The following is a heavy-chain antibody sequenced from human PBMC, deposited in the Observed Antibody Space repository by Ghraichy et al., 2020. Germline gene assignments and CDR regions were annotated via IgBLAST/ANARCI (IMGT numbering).Heavy chain of an antibody. V-gene: IGHV3-7*03. J-gene: IGHJ3*02. Sequence: GGSLRLSCAASGFTFINYYMTWVRQAPGKGMEWVANIKQDGSDKFYVDSVKGRFTISRDNAKNSVYLQMNSLRAEDTAMYYCAREGGLEATITTGFDIWGQGTMVSISS. CDR3: AREGGLEATITTGFDI. CDR2: IKQDGSDK. CDR1: GFTFINYY. D-gene: IGHD5-24*01.